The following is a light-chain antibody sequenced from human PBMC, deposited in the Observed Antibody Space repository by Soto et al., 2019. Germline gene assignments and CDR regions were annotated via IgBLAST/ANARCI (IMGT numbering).Light chain of an antibody. J-gene: IGKJ1*01. Sequence: DIPMTQSPSTLSASVGDRVTITCRASQSISSWLAWYQQKPGKAPKLLIYDASSLESGVPSRFSGSGSGTEFTLTISSLQPDDFANYYCQQYNSYSPERTFGQGTKVEIK. CDR3: QQYNSYSPERT. CDR1: QSISSW. CDR2: DAS. V-gene: IGKV1-5*01.